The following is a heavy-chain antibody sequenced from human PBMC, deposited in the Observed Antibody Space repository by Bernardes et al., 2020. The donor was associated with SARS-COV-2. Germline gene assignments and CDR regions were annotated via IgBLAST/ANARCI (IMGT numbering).Heavy chain of an antibody. CDR3: ARVQMVYGINFPPPAGHEDY. J-gene: IGHJ4*02. CDR2: ITYTGDTT. V-gene: IGHV3-23*01. CDR1: GFPFSSYA. D-gene: IGHD2-8*01. Sequence: GGSLRLSCAASGFPFSSYAMSWVRQAPGKGLEWVSLITYTGDTTYYSDSVRGRFTLSRDNSENTLHLQMNSLRVEDTAIYYCARVQMVYGINFPPPAGHEDYWGQGTLVTVSS.